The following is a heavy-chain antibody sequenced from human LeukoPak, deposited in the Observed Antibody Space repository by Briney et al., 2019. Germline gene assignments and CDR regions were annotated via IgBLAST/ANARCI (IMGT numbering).Heavy chain of an antibody. D-gene: IGHD2-15*01. CDR3: AKPRDRYCSGGSCYRSPFDY. J-gene: IGHJ4*02. CDR2: ISGSGGIR. CDR1: GFTFGSYA. Sequence: GGSLRLSCAASGFTFGSYAMSWVRQGPGKGLEWVSEISGSGGIRYYADSVKGRFTLSRDNSKNTVYLQMNSLRVEDTAVYYCAKPRDRYCSGGSCYRSPFDYWGQGTLVTVSS. V-gene: IGHV3-23*01.